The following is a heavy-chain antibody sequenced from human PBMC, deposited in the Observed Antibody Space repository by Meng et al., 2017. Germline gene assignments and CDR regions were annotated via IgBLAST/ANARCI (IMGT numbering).Heavy chain of an antibody. Sequence: AQRVQSGAEVKKPCASVKVSCKASGYTFTSYDINWVRQATGQGLEWMGWRNPNSGNTGYAQKFQGRVTMTRNTSISTAYMELSSLRSEDTAVYFCARYVAVAGVDYWGQGTLVTVSS. CDR1: GYTFTSYD. V-gene: IGHV1-8*01. D-gene: IGHD6-19*01. J-gene: IGHJ4*02. CDR3: ARYVAVAGVDY. CDR2: RNPNSGNT.